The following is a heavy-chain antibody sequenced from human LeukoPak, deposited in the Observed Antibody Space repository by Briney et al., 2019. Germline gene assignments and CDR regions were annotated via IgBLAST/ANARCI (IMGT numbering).Heavy chain of an antibody. Sequence: PSETLSLTCAVYGGSFSGYYWSWIRQPPGKGLEWIGYIYYSGSPNYNPPLKSRDTVSVDTSKNQFSLKLSSVTAADTAVYYCARDKGGRLDPWGQGTLVTVSS. J-gene: IGHJ5*02. CDR2: IYYSGSP. CDR1: GGSFSGYY. CDR3: ARDKGGRLDP. V-gene: IGHV4-59*13. D-gene: IGHD2-15*01.